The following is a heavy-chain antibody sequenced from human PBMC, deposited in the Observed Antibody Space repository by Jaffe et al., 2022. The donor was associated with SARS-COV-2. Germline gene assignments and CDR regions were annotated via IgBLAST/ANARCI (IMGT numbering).Heavy chain of an antibody. Sequence: QVQLVESGGGLVKPGGSLRLSCAASGFTFSDYYMSWIRQAPGKGLEWVSYISSSGSTIYYADSVKGRFTISRDNAKNSLYLQMNSLRAEDTAVYYCARDAWQQLDKLIERYYYYGMDVWGQGTTVTVSS. CDR1: GFTFSDYY. V-gene: IGHV3-11*01. J-gene: IGHJ6*02. CDR2: ISSSGSTI. CDR3: ARDAWQQLDKLIERYYYYGMDV. D-gene: IGHD6-13*01.